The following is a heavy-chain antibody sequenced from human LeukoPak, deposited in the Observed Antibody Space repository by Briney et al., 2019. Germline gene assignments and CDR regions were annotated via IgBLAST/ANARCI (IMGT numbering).Heavy chain of an antibody. D-gene: IGHD4-11*01. CDR1: GFSISSSNYY. Sequence: SETLSLTCTVSGFSISSSNYYWGWIRQPPGKGLEWIGSIYFSGSTYDNPSLKSRVTVSVDRSKNQFSLKLSSVTAADTAVYYCARGGLTTPFDYWGQGTLVTVSS. V-gene: IGHV4-39*07. J-gene: IGHJ4*02. CDR2: IYFSGST. CDR3: ARGGLTTPFDY.